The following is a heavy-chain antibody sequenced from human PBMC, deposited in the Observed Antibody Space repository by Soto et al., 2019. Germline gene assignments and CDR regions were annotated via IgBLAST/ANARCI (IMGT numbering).Heavy chain of an antibody. Sequence: QIQLVQSETEVKEPGASVKVSCKTSGYTFIHFGITWVRQAPGQGLEWMGWISPFNGHTHYAQTFQGRVTLTTDTSTATAVLELRGLRSDDTAVYYCAREPPRTTAGLNYFDPWGRGTLVTVSS. CDR1: GYTFIHFG. CDR3: AREPPRTTAGLNYFDP. CDR2: ISPFNGHT. D-gene: IGHD1-1*01. J-gene: IGHJ5*02. V-gene: IGHV1-18*01.